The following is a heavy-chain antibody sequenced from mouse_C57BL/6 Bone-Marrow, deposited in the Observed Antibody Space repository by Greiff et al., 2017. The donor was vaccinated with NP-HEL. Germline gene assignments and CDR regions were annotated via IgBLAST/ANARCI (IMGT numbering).Heavy chain of an antibody. J-gene: IGHJ2*01. V-gene: IGHV14-4*01. CDR3: TTPHYGSSYFDY. D-gene: IGHD1-1*01. CDR2: IDPENGDT. CDR1: GFNIKDDY. Sequence: VQLQQSGAELVRPGASVKLSCTASGFNIKDDYMHWVKQRPEQGLEWIGWIDPENGDTEYASKFQGKATITADTSSNTAYLQLSSLTSEDTAVYYCTTPHYGSSYFDYGGQGTTLTVSS.